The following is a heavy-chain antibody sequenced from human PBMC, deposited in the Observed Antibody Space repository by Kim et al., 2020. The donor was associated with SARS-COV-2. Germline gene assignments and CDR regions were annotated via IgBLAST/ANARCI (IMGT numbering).Heavy chain of an antibody. CDR3: SAADAGDAFDI. J-gene: IGHJ3*02. D-gene: IGHD2-8*01. CDR2: T. Sequence: TDYAAPVKGRFTIARVDSKNTLYLQMNSLKTEDTAVYYCSAADAGDAFDIWGQGTMVTVSS. V-gene: IGHV3-15*01.